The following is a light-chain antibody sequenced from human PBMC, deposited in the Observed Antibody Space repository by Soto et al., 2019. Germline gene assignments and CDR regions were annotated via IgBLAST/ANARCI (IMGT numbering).Light chain of an antibody. CDR3: QQYSDLPMT. Sequence: MMMTQSPATLSVSPGERVTLSCRTSHSVNSHVAWCQQKPGQAPRLLIYGASRRATGIPDRFSGSASGTDFTLTISRLEPEDFAVYFCQQYSDLPMTFGQGTRLEIK. V-gene: IGKV3-20*01. CDR2: GAS. CDR1: HSVNSH. J-gene: IGKJ5*01.